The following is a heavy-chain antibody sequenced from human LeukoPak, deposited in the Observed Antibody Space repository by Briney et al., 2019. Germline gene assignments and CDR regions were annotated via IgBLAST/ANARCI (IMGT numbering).Heavy chain of an antibody. CDR3: ASGLPYYFDC. CDR2: INGDESSR. V-gene: IGHV3-74*01. D-gene: IGHD3/OR15-3a*01. Sequence: PGGSLRLSCAASGFTFSSYWMHWVRQAPGKGLVWVSRINGDESSRSYADSVRGRFTISRDSAKNTLYLQMNSLRAEDTAVYYCASGLPYYFDCWGQGTLVTVSS. J-gene: IGHJ4*02. CDR1: GFTFSSYW.